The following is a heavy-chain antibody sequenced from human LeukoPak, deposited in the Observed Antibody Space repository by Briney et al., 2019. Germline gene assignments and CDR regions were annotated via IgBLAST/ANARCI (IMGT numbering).Heavy chain of an antibody. V-gene: IGHV4-34*01. D-gene: IGHD1-1*01. CDR1: GGSFSGYY. Sequence: ASETLSLTCAVYGGSFSGYYWSGIRQPPGKGLEWIGEINHSGSTNYNPSLKSRVTIPVDTSKNQFSLKLSSVTAADTAVYYCARGHVENVQPNPKSNWFDPWGQGTLVTVSS. CDR3: ARGHVENVQPNPKSNWFDP. CDR2: INHSGST. J-gene: IGHJ5*02.